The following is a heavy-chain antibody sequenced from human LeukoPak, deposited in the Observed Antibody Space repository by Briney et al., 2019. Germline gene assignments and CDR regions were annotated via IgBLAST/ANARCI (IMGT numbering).Heavy chain of an antibody. CDR3: ARELFGSGSSPDY. Sequence: PGGSLRLSCAASGITFNAIHWVRQAPGKGLEWVALTWYDGRNKYYADSVEGRFTISIDNSKNMVYLHMNSLRADDTAVYYCARELFGSGSSPDYWGQGTLVTVSS. CDR2: TWYDGRNK. J-gene: IGHJ4*02. CDR1: GITFNA. D-gene: IGHD3-10*01. V-gene: IGHV3-33*01.